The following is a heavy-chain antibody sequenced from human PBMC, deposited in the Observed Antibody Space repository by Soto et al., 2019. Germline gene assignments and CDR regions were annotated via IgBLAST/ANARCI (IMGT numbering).Heavy chain of an antibody. CDR3: ARLRLDMVRGVIRGPRVLDP. Sequence: SETLSLTCTVSGGSISSSSYYWGWIRQPPGKGLEWIGSIYYSGSTYYNPSLKSRVTISVDTSKNQFSLKLSSVTAADTAVYYCARLRLDMVRGVIRGPRVLDPWGQGTLVTVSS. CDR1: GGSISSSSYY. D-gene: IGHD3-10*01. CDR2: IYYSGST. J-gene: IGHJ5*02. V-gene: IGHV4-39*01.